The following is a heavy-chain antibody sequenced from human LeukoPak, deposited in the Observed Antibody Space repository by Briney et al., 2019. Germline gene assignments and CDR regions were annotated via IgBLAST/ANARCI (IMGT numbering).Heavy chain of an antibody. CDR1: GYTFTSYY. CDR2: INPSGGST. Sequence: GASVKVSCKASGYTFTSYYMHWVRQAPGQGLEWMGIINPSGGSTSYAQKFQGRVTMTRDTSTSTVYMELSRLRSDDTAVYYCARAFYDILTGYATPIGYWGQGTLVTVSS. CDR3: ARAFYDILTGYATPIGY. V-gene: IGHV1-46*01. D-gene: IGHD3-9*01. J-gene: IGHJ4*02.